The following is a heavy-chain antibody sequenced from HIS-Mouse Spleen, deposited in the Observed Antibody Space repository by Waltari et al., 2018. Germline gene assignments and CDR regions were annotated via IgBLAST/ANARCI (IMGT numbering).Heavy chain of an antibody. CDR1: GFPFSRYG. J-gene: IGHJ4*02. CDR3: AKDGEPYSSSWYGDY. CDR2: ISYDGSNK. D-gene: IGHD6-13*01. V-gene: IGHV3-30*18. Sequence: VQLVESGGGVVQPGRSLRLPWAASGFPFSRYGLHWVRQAPGKGLEWVAVISYDGSNKYYADSVKGRFTISRDNSKNTLYLQMNSLRAEDTAVYYCAKDGEPYSSSWYGDYWGQGTLVTVSS.